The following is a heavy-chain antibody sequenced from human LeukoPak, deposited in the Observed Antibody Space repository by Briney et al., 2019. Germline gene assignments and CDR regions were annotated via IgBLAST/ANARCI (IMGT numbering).Heavy chain of an antibody. V-gene: IGHV3-23*01. J-gene: IGHJ4*02. CDR3: AKVGWSGYPPYFDT. Sequence: GGSLRLSCAASGFTFSNFAMNWVRQAPGKGLEWVSAFSGSGSNTYYADSVKGRFTISRDNSKNTLYLQMNSLRAEDTAVYYCAKVGWSGYPPYFDTGARGPWSPSPQ. D-gene: IGHD3-3*01. CDR2: FSGSGSNT. CDR1: GFTFSNFA.